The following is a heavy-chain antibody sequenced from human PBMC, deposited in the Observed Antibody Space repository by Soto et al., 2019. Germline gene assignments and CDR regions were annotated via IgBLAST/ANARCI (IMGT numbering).Heavy chain of an antibody. Sequence: QVQLQKSGPGLVKPSQTLSLTCTVSDGSISSGGYFWSWIRQHPGKGLEWIGFIYYSGSTYYNPSLKSRVTLALDTSKNPSTLKLRSVTAADTAVYDFAREVAAPYYYYGMDVWGQGTTVTVSS. CDR1: DGSISSGGYF. D-gene: IGHD1-26*01. J-gene: IGHJ6*02. CDR3: AREVAAPYYYYGMDV. CDR2: IYYSGST. V-gene: IGHV4-31*03.